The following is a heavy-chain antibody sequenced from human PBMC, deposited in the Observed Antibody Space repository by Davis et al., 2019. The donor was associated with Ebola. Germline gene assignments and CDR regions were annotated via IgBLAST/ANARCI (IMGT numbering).Heavy chain of an antibody. Sequence: ASVEVSCKASGYRFTIYYMHWVRQAPGQGLEWMGIINPITGGTSYAQNFQVRVNMTRDTSTSTVYMELSSLRSEDTAVYYCAREGGRYYDSSGYVFDIWGQGTMVKVSS. CDR3: AREGGRYYDSSGYVFDI. CDR1: GYRFTIYY. J-gene: IGHJ3*02. D-gene: IGHD3-22*01. V-gene: IGHV1-46*01. CDR2: INPITGGT.